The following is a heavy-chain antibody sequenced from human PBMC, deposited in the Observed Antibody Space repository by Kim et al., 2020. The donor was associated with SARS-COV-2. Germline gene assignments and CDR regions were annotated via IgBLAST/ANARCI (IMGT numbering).Heavy chain of an antibody. CDR3: ARGQGSGSYYNDY. CDR1: GDTFRFYA. D-gene: IGHD3-10*01. CDR2: IIPMFGTP. V-gene: IGHV1-69*13. J-gene: IGHJ4*02. Sequence: SVKVSCKDSGDTFRFYAITWVRQAPGQGLEWMGRIIPMFGTPDYAQKFRGRVTITADEATKTAYMELSGLKHEDTAVYYCARGQGSGSYYNDYWGQGTLVTVSS.